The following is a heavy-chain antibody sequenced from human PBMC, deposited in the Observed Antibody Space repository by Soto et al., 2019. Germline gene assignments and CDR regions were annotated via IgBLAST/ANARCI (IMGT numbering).Heavy chain of an antibody. CDR2: INPNSGNT. CDR3: ARAVTDYYYYGMDV. Sequence: ASVKVSCKASGYTFTSYGISWVRQAPGQGLEWMGWINPNSGNTNYAQKFQGWVTMTRDTSTSTAYMELSRLRSDDTAVYYCARAVTDYYYYGMDVLGQGTTVTVSS. J-gene: IGHJ6*02. CDR1: GYTFTSYG. V-gene: IGHV1-2*04. D-gene: IGHD4-4*01.